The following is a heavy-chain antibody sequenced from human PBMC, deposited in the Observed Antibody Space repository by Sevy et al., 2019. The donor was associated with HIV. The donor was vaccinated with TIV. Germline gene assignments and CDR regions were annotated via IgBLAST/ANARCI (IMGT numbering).Heavy chain of an antibody. CDR1: GDSISFYY. D-gene: IGHD3-3*01. V-gene: IGHV4-59*12. CDR2: MCYGGNT. Sequence: SETLSLTCTVSGDSISFYYWSWIRQSPGKGLEWIGCMCYGGNTNYNPSLKSRVTISVDTSKHQFSLNLNSVTAADTAVYYCASSGGPISGGLTEYNWFDPWGQGTLVTVSS. CDR3: ASSGGPISGGLTEYNWFDP. J-gene: IGHJ5*02.